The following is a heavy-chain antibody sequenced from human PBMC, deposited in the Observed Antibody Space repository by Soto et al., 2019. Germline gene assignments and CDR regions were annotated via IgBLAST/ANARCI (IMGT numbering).Heavy chain of an antibody. CDR3: ARDTGLLGEPL. CDR2: IIPILGIA. J-gene: IGHJ4*02. CDR1: GGTFSSYT. V-gene: IGHV1-69*08. Sequence: QVQLVQSGAEVKKPGSSVKVSCKASGGTFSSYTISWVRQAPGQGLEWMGRIIPILGIANYAQKFQGTVTITADKATSTAYMELSSLRSEDTAVYYCARDTGLLGEPLWGQGTLVTVSS. D-gene: IGHD3-16*01.